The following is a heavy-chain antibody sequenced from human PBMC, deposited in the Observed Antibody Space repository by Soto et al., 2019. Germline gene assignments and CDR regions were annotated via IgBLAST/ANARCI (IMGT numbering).Heavy chain of an antibody. D-gene: IGHD7-27*01. CDR1: GFTFNTYD. V-gene: IGHV3-13*04. CDR3: ASLGAYIL. J-gene: IGHJ4*02. Sequence: EVHLVESGGGLAQPGGSLRLSCAASGFTFNTYDLHWVRQEAGKGLEWVSTIGPAGDTYYASSVKGRFTISRDNAKNSFSLQMDTLRAGDTAVYYCASLGAYILWGQGAQVTVSS. CDR2: IGPAGDT.